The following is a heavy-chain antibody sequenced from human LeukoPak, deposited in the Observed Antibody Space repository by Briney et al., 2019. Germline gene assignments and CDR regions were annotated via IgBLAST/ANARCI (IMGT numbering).Heavy chain of an antibody. D-gene: IGHD1-26*01. J-gene: IGHJ4*02. CDR1: GFTFSDYS. CDR3: VRDRSGSYPYYFEF. V-gene: IGHV3-21*01. CDR2: ISSRSSYI. Sequence: PGGSLRLSCAASGFTFSDYSMNWVRQPPGKGLEWVSSISSRSSYISYADSVKGRFTISRDNAKNSLYLEMNSLRAEDTAVYYCVRDRSGSYPYYFEFWGQGTLLTASS.